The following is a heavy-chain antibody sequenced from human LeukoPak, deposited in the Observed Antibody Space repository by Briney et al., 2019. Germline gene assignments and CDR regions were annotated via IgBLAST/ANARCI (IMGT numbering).Heavy chain of an antibody. CDR3: ATKVAGTSHFSY. CDR1: GFTFSSYE. D-gene: IGHD6-19*01. CDR2: ISSGSSSI. V-gene: IGHV3-48*03. J-gene: IGHJ4*02. Sequence: GGSLRLSCAASGFTFSSYEMNWVRLAPGKGLEWVSYISSGSSSIFYADSVKGRFAISRDNAKNSLYLEMHSLRVEDTAVYYCATKVAGTSHFSYWGQGTLVTVSS.